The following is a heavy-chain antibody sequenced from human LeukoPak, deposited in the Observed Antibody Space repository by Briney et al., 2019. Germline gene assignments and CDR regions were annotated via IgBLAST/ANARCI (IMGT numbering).Heavy chain of an antibody. J-gene: IGHJ4*02. V-gene: IGHV4-39*07. Sequence: SETLSLTCTVSGGSISSSSYYWGWIRQPPGKGLEWIGSIYHSGRTHYIPSLKSRVTISIDKSKNQISLKVNSVTAADTAVYYCAREVGYGIDYWGQGTLVTVSS. D-gene: IGHD1-26*01. CDR2: IYHSGRT. CDR3: AREVGYGIDY. CDR1: GGSISSSSYY.